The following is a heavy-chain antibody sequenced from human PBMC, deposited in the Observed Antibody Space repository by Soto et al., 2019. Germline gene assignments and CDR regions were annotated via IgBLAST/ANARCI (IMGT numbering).Heavy chain of an antibody. J-gene: IGHJ4*02. V-gene: IGHV1-69*06. CDR3: ARGGNVATGTTFYFDY. CDR2: IIPIFGTA. D-gene: IGHD1-1*01. CDR1: GGTFSSYA. Sequence: QVQLVQSGAEVKKPGSSVKVSCKASGGTFSSYAISWVRQAPGQGLGWMGGIIPIFGTANYAQKFQGRVTITADKSTSTAYMELSSLRSEDTAVYYCARGGNVATGTTFYFDYWGQGTLVTVSS.